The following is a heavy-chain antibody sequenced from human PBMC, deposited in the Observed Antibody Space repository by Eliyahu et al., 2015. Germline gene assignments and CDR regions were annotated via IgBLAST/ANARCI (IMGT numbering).Heavy chain of an antibody. V-gene: IGHV3-23*04. CDR3: AKDRVDGYSDYDDI. Sequence: EIQLVESGGGLVQPGGSLRLSCVAXGFTFSSYAMSWVRQAPRKGLEWVSGTSSSGGTTYYADSVKGRFTISRDNSKNTLYLQMNSLRAEDTAVYYCAKDRVDGYSDYDDIWGQGTLVSVSS. J-gene: IGHJ4*02. D-gene: IGHD5-18*01. CDR1: GFTFSSYA. CDR2: TSSSGGTT.